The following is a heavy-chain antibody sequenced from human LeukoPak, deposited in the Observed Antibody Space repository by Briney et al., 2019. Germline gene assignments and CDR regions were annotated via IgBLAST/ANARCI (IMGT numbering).Heavy chain of an antibody. D-gene: IGHD6-13*01. J-gene: IGHJ4*02. CDR3: AAIAAAGNPEFDY. Sequence: ASVKVSCKSSGYSFILYGISWVRQAPGQGLEWMGWISAYNGNTNYAQKLQGRVTMTTDTSTSTAYMELRSLRSDDTAVYYCAAIAAAGNPEFDYWGQGTLVTVSS. V-gene: IGHV1-18*01. CDR2: ISAYNGNT. CDR1: GYSFILYG.